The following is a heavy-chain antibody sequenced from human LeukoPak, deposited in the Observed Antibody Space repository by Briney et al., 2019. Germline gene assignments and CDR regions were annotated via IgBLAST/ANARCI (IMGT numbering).Heavy chain of an antibody. J-gene: IGHJ4*02. CDR1: GFTFSSYW. CDR2: IRGDGSER. V-gene: IGHV3-7*01. D-gene: IGHD3-3*01. Sequence: GGSLRLSCAASGFTFSSYWMTWVRQTPGKGLEWVANIRGDGSERFYVGYLKGRFTISRDNAKNSLYLQMNSLRVDDTAVYYCVREGPPQGRPWSGWYPFDFWGQGILVTVSS. CDR3: VREGPPQGRPWSGWYPFDF.